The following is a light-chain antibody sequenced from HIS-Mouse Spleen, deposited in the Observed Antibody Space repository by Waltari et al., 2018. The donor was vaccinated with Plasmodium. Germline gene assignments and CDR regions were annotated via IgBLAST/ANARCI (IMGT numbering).Light chain of an antibody. CDR2: EVR. Sequence: QSALTQPPSASGSPGQSVTISCTGTSSDVGGYHYVSWYQQHPSKAPKLMIYEVRKPPSGVPDRFSGSKSGNTASLTVSGLQAEDEADYYCSSYAGSNNLVFGGGTKLTVL. CDR1: SSDVGGYHY. J-gene: IGLJ2*01. V-gene: IGLV2-8*01. CDR3: SSYAGSNNLV.